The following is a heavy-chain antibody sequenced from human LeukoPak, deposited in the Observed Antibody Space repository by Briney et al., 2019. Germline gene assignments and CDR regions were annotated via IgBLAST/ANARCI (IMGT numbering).Heavy chain of an antibody. V-gene: IGHV1-69*13. J-gene: IGHJ1*01. Sequence: SVKVSCKASGGTFSSYAISWVRQAPGQGLEWMGGIIPIFGTANYAQKFQGRVAITADESTSTAYMELSSLRSEDTAVYYCAGSTVTRLAEYFQHWGQGTLVTVSS. CDR1: GGTFSSYA. CDR3: AGSTVTRLAEYFQH. D-gene: IGHD4-17*01. CDR2: IIPIFGTA.